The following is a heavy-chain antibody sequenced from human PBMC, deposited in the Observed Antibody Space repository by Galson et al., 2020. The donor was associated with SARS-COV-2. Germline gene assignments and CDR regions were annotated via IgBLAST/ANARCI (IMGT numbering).Heavy chain of an antibody. J-gene: IGHJ4*02. CDR1: GFTFSSYD. CDR3: ARGRGVPAAIYFDY. CDR2: IGTAGDP. V-gene: IGHV3-13*05. Sequence: GGSLRLSCAASGFTFSSYDMHWVRQATGKGLEWVSAIGTAGDPYYPGSVKGRFTISRENAKNSLYLQMNSLRAGDTAVYYCARGRGVPAAIYFDYWGQGTLVTVSS. D-gene: IGHD2-2*01.